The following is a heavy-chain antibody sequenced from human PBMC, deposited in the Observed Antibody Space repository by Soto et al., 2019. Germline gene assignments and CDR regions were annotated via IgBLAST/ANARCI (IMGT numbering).Heavy chain of an antibody. D-gene: IGHD3-3*01. CDR2: ISYDGSNK. J-gene: IGHJ6*02. V-gene: IGHV3-30-3*01. CDR1: GFTFSSYA. Sequence: QVQLVESGGGVVQPGRSLRLSCAASGFTFSSYAMHWVRQAPGKGLEWVAVISYDGSNKYYADSVKGRFTISRDNSKNTLYLKMNSLRAEDTAVYYCARDRHDFWSGYFGLTYYYYGMDVWGQGTTVTVSS. CDR3: ARDRHDFWSGYFGLTYYYYGMDV.